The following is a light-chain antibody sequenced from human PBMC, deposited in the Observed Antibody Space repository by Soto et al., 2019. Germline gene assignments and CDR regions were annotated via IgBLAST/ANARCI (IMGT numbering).Light chain of an antibody. CDR3: QQYYSYPLE. CDR2: AAS. Sequence: AIRMTQSPSSLSASTGDRVTITCQASQGISSYLAWYQQKPGKAPKLLIYAASTLQSGVPSRFSGSGSGTDFTLTISCLQSEDFATYYCQQYYSYPLEFGQGTKVEIK. CDR1: QGISSY. J-gene: IGKJ1*01. V-gene: IGKV1-8*01.